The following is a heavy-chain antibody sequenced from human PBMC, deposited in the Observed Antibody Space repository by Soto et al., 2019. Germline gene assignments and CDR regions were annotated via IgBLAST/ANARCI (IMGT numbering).Heavy chain of an antibody. D-gene: IGHD6-6*01. CDR3: ARVPLEYSSSSGYYYYGMDV. CDR1: GGSISSYY. J-gene: IGHJ6*02. V-gene: IGHV4-59*01. Sequence: PSETLSLTCTVSGGSISSYYWSWIRQPPGKGLEWIGYIYYSGSTNYNPSLKSRVTISVDTSKNQFSLKLSSVTAADTAVYYCARVPLEYSSSSGYYYYGMDVWGQGTTVKVSS. CDR2: IYYSGST.